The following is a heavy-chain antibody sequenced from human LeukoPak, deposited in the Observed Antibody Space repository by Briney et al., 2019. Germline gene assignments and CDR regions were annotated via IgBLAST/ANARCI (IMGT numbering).Heavy chain of an antibody. CDR2: ISDSGST. CDR3: GRLPPPGDYIDY. CDR1: GDSVSSHF. J-gene: IGHJ4*02. Sequence: PSETLSLTCTVSGDSVSSHFWTWIRQPPWKGLEWIGYISDSGSTTYSPSLRSRVTISEDTSKNQFSLILRSVTAADTAVYYCGRLPPPGDYIDYWGQGTRVIVSS. V-gene: IGHV4-59*02.